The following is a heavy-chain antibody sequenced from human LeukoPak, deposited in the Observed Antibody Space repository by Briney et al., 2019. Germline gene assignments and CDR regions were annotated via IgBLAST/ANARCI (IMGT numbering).Heavy chain of an antibody. D-gene: IGHD3-10*01. J-gene: IGHJ4*02. CDR3: ARITMVRGVTQVIDY. V-gene: IGHV4-59*12. CDR2: IYYSGNT. CDR1: GGSLTSYY. Sequence: PSETLSLTCTVSGGSLTSYYWSWIRQPPGKGLEWIGDIYYSGNTNYNPSLKSRVAMSADTSKNQFSLKMRSVTAADTAVYYCARITMVRGVTQVIDYWGQGTLVTVSS.